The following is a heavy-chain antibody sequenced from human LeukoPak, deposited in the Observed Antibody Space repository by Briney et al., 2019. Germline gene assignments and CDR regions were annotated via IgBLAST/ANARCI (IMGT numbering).Heavy chain of an antibody. CDR3: AKDQILDY. J-gene: IGHJ4*02. Sequence: PGGSLRLSCAASGFTFSSYWTSWVRQAPGKGLEWVANIKQDGSEKYYVDSVKGRFTISRDNAKNSLYLQMNSLRAEDTAVYYCAKDQILDYWGQGTLVTVSS. CDR1: GFTFSSYW. CDR2: IKQDGSEK. V-gene: IGHV3-7*03.